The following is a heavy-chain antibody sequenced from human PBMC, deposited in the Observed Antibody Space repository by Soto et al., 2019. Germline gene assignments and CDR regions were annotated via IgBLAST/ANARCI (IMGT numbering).Heavy chain of an antibody. CDR2: ISSSGSTI. V-gene: IGHV3-48*03. J-gene: IGHJ6*02. CDR1: GFTISSYE. D-gene: IGHD6-13*01. Sequence: GSLRLSCATSGFTISSYEMNWVRQAPGKGLEWVSYISSSGSTIYYADSVKGRFTISRDNAKNSLYLQMDSLRAEDTAVYYCARDQEAGSFFPYYYGMDVWGQGTTVTVSS. CDR3: ARDQEAGSFFPYYYGMDV.